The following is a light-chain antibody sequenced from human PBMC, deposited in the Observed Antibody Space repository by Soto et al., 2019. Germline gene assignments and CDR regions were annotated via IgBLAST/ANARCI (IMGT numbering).Light chain of an antibody. CDR1: QSVSSN. V-gene: IGKV3-15*01. J-gene: IGKJ1*01. Sequence: LLMQPSPATLSLAPGESAPLSFRASQSVSSNLAWYQQKPGQAPRLLIYGASTRATGIPARFSGSGSGTDFTLTISRLEPEDFAVYYCQQYGNSLPWTFGQRAKVDI. CDR3: QQYGNSLPWT. CDR2: GAS.